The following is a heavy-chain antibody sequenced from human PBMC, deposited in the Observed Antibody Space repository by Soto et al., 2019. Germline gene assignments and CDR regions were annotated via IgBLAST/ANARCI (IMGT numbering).Heavy chain of an antibody. CDR2: INHRGST. V-gene: IGHV4-34*01. CDR3: ARGWGPCGKSRGRFDS. Sequence: QVQLQQWGAGLLKPSETLSLTCAVYGGSFSGYYWSWIRQPPGQGLEWIGEINHRGSTNYNPSLQRRVTISVDSSMSRFCLILSSVTAADTAVYYCARGWGPCGKSRGRFDSWGQGTLVTVSS. J-gene: IGHJ5*01. CDR1: GGSFSGYY. D-gene: IGHD2-15*01.